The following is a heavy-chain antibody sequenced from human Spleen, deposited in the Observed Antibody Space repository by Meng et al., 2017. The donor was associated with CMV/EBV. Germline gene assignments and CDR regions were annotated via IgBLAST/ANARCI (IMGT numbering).Heavy chain of an antibody. J-gene: IGHJ4*02. CDR3: ASRVNY. V-gene: IGHV3-66*02. D-gene: IGHD3-10*01. CDR1: GFTVSSNY. Sequence: GEFLKISCAASGFTVSSNYMSWVRQAPGKGLEWVSVIYSGGSTYYADSVKGRFTISRDNSKNTLYLQMNSLRAEDTAVYYCASRVNYWGQGTLVTVSS. CDR2: IYSGGST.